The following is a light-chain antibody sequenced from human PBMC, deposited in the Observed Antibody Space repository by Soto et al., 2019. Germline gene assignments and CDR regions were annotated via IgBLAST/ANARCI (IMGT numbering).Light chain of an antibody. CDR3: QQYGSSPWT. Sequence: EIVLTQSPGTLSLSPGERATLSCRASQSVSSSYLAWYQQKPGQAPRLLIYGASSRATGIPDRFSGSGSGTDFTLTISTLGPEDFSVYYCQQYGSSPWTFGQGTKGEIK. CDR2: GAS. V-gene: IGKV3-20*01. J-gene: IGKJ1*01. CDR1: QSVSSSY.